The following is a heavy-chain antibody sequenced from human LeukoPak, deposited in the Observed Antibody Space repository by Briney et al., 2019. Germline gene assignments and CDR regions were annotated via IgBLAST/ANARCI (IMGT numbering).Heavy chain of an antibody. CDR1: GFTFSSYS. CDR3: ARAGNYYDSSGYYAAGAFDI. J-gene: IGHJ3*02. Sequence: GGSLRLSCAASGFTFSSYSMNWVRQAPGKGLEWVSSISSSSSYIYYADSVKGRFTISRDNAKNSLYLQMNSLRAEDTAVYCCARAGNYYDSSGYYAAGAFDIWGQGTMVTVSS. D-gene: IGHD3-22*01. CDR2: ISSSSSYI. V-gene: IGHV3-21*01.